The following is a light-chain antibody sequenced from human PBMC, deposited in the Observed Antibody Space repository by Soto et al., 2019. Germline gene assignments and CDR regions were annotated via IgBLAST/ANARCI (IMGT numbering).Light chain of an antibody. Sequence: AIQLTQSPSSLSASVGDRVTITCRASQGIRNDLGWYQQKPGKAPKLLIYAASSLQSGVPSRFSGSASGTDFTLTISSLQPDDFATYYCQHYNSYSEAFGQGTKVDI. J-gene: IGKJ1*01. CDR3: QHYNSYSEA. CDR1: QGIRND. CDR2: AAS. V-gene: IGKV1-6*01.